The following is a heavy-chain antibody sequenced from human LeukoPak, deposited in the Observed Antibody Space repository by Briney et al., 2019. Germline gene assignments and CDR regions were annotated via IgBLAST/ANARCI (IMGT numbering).Heavy chain of an antibody. J-gene: IGHJ4*02. CDR3: ARGSQSLGYCSGGSCRAKIFDY. V-gene: IGHV4-34*01. CDR2: IYHSVRA. CDR1: GGSFSGYY. Sequence: SGTLSLTCAVYGGSFSGYYWSWIRQPPGKGLEWIGEIYHSVRADYNPSLKSRVTISVDTSKNQFSLKLSSVTAADTAVYYCARGSQSLGYCSGGSCRAKIFDYWGQGTLVTVSS. D-gene: IGHD2-15*01.